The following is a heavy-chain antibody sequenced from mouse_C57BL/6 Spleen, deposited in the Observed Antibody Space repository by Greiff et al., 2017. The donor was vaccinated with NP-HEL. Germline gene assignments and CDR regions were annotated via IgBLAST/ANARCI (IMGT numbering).Heavy chain of an antibody. CDR2: IDPSDSYT. CDR1: GYTFTSYW. Sequence: QVQLQQSGAELVKPGASVKLSCKASGYTFTSYWMQWVKQRPGQGLEWIGEIDPSDSYTNYNQKFKGKATLTVDTSSSTAYMQLSSLTSEDSAVYYCARVYGNHYAMDYWGQGTSVTVSS. D-gene: IGHD2-1*01. J-gene: IGHJ4*01. CDR3: ARVYGNHYAMDY. V-gene: IGHV1-50*01.